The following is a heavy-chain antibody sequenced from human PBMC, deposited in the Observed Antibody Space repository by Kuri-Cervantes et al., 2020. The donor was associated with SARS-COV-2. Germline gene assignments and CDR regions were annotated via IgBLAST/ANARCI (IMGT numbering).Heavy chain of an antibody. CDR1: GFTFSSYS. V-gene: IGHV3-48*02. Sequence: GESLKISCAASGFTFSSYSMNWVRQAPGKGLEWVSYISSSSSTIYYADSVKGRFTISRDNAKNSLYLQMNSLGDEDTAVYYCARDSGSHPHWGQGTLVTVSS. CDR2: ISSSSSTI. CDR3: ARDSGSHPH. J-gene: IGHJ4*02. D-gene: IGHD1-26*01.